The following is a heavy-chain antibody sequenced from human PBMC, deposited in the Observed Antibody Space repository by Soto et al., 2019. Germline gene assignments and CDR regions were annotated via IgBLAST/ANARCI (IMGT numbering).Heavy chain of an antibody. CDR3: ARRMGYSYGLYWFDP. Sequence: QVQLQESGPGLVKPSQTLSLTCTVSGGSISSAGYYWTWIRQLPGRGLEWIGYIYYDGWPYYNPSLKSRVTISIDTSKNQFSLNLNSVTAADTAVYYCARRMGYSYGLYWFDPWGQGTHVTVSS. CDR1: GGSISSAGYY. D-gene: IGHD5-18*01. J-gene: IGHJ5*02. CDR2: IYYDGWP. V-gene: IGHV4-31*03.